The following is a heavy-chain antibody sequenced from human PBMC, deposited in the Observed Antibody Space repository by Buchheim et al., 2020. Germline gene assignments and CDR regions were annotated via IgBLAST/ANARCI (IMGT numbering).Heavy chain of an antibody. CDR3: ASRESSGWEPEYFQL. J-gene: IGHJ1*01. D-gene: IGHD6-19*01. CDR2: IYPGDSDT. V-gene: IGHV5-51*01. CDR1: GYSFTSYW. Sequence: EVQLVQSGAEVKKPGESLKISCKGSGYSFTSYWIGWVRQMRGKGLEWRGIIYPGDSDTRYSPSFQGQVNSAADKYISTAYLQLSSLKASVPAMYYCASRESSGWEPEYFQLWGQGTL.